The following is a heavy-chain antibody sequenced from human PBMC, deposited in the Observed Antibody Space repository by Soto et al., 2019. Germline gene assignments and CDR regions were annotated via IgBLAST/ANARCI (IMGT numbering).Heavy chain of an antibody. V-gene: IGHV4-39*01. Sequence: PSGTLALTCTVSGGSISSSSYYWGWIRQPPGKGLEWIGSIYYSGSTYYNPSLKSRVTISVDTSKNQFSLKLSSVTAADTAVYYCAILLNYDILTGHDDYWGQGTLVTVSS. CDR1: GGSISSSSYY. CDR3: AILLNYDILTGHDDY. D-gene: IGHD3-9*01. CDR2: IYYSGST. J-gene: IGHJ4*02.